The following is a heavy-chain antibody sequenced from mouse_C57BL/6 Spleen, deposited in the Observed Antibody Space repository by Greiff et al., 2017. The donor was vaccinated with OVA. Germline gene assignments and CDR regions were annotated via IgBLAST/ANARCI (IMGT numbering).Heavy chain of an antibody. Sequence: EVKLVESGGGLVKPGGSLKLSCAASGFTFSDYGMHWVRQAPEKGLEWVAYISSGSSTIYYADTVKGRFTISRDNAKNTLFLQMTRMRAEDTAVDYCARSSGYGFAYWGQGTLVTVSA. V-gene: IGHV5-17*01. CDR3: ARSSGYGFAY. CDR2: ISSGSSTI. D-gene: IGHD3-2*02. CDR1: GFTFSDYG. J-gene: IGHJ3*01.